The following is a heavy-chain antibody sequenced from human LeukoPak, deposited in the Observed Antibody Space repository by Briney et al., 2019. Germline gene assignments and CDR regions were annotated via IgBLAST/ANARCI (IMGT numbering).Heavy chain of an antibody. Sequence: ASVKVSCKASGYTFTSYGISWVRQAPGQGLEWMGWISAYNGNTNYAQKLQGRVTMTTDTSTSTAYMELRSLRSDDTAVYYCARVSIFGVVKFGGWFDPWGQGTLVTVSS. D-gene: IGHD3-3*01. CDR2: ISAYNGNT. CDR3: ARVSIFGVVKFGGWFDP. V-gene: IGHV1-18*01. CDR1: GYTFTSYG. J-gene: IGHJ5*02.